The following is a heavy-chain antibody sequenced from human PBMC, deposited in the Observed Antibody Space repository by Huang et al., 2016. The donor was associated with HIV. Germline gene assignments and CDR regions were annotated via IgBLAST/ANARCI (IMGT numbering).Heavy chain of an antibody. CDR1: GFTFNNYD. CDR3: ARARGFLYDSTGYYSRYYFDS. CDR2: MNPKSVNT. Sequence: QVQLVQSGAEVKKPGASVKVSCKASGFTFNNYDFNCVRQASGQGLEWMGWMNPKSVNTGYAQKFQGGVTITRNTSITTAYMELRSLRSEDTAVYYCARARGFLYDSTGYYSRYYFDSWGQGTLVTISS. D-gene: IGHD3-22*01. J-gene: IGHJ4*02. V-gene: IGHV1-8*03.